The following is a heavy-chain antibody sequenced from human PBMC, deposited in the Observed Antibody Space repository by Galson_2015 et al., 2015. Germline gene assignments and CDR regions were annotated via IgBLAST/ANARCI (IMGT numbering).Heavy chain of an antibody. D-gene: IGHD6-13*01. J-gene: IGHJ4*02. CDR3: AKVSKIKYSSSWTFDY. CDR1: EFTFSSYA. V-gene: IGHV3-23*01. Sequence: SLRLSCEASEFTFSSYAMNWVRQAPGKGLEWVSAISGSGGSTYYADSVKGRFTISRDNSKNTLYMDMNSLRAEDTAVYYCAKVSKIKYSSSWTFDYWGQGTLVTVSS. CDR2: ISGSGGST.